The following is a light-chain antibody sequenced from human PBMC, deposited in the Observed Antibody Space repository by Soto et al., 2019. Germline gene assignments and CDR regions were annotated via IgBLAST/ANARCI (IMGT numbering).Light chain of an antibody. V-gene: IGKV3-11*01. CDR1: HSIGDY. CDR2: DAS. CDR3: QQRSNWLT. Sequence: IVLTQYPGPRSLSPGERATLSCRASHSIGDYLAWYQHKPAQAPRLLIYDASKRATGIPARFNGSGSGTDFALTISSLEPEDFAVYYCQQRSNWLTFGGGTKVEI. J-gene: IGKJ4*01.